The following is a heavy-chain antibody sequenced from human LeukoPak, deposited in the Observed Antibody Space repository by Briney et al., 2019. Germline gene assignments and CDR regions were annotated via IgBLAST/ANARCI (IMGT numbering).Heavy chain of an antibody. CDR3: AKDRMLFTGEGSFDY. CDR2: ISYDGSNK. V-gene: IGHV3-30*18. J-gene: IGHJ4*02. CDR1: GFTFSSYG. Sequence: PGGSLRLSCAASGFTFSSYGMHWVRQAPGKGLKWVAVISYDGSNKYYADSVKGRFTISRDNSKNTLYLQMNSLRAEDTAVYYCAKDRMLFTGEGSFDYWGQGTLVTVSS. D-gene: IGHD7-27*01.